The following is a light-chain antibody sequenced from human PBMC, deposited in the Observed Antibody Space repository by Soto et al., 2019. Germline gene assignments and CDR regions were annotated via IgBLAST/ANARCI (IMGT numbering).Light chain of an antibody. Sequence: EIVMTQSPATLSVSPGERATLSCRASQSVGSHLAWYQQRPGQAPRLLIYGVSTRATGIPARFSGSGSGTAFTLTISSLQSEDFAVYSWQQYNSWPPLTFGGGTKVEIE. CDR1: QSVGSH. CDR3: QQYNSWPPLT. V-gene: IGKV3-15*01. CDR2: GVS. J-gene: IGKJ4*01.